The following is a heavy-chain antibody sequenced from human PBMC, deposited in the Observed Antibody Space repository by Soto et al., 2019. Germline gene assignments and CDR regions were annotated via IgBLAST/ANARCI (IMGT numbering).Heavy chain of an antibody. CDR2: LYNTGST. D-gene: IGHD2-21*02. V-gene: IGHV4-59*01. J-gene: IGHJ6*03. Sequence: PSETLSLTCTVSGASISRYYWSWIRQSPGKGLEWIGYLYNTGSTIYNPSLKSRVTISVDTSKNQFSLKMNSVTAADTAVYYCARDLGGDCGVDCYPLDGWGKGTTVTVSS. CDR3: ARDLGGDCGVDCYPLDG. CDR1: GASISRYY.